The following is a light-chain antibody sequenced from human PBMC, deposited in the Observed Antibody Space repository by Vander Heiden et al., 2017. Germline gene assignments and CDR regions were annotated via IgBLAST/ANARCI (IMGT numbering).Light chain of an antibody. V-gene: IGKV1-27*01. CDR3: QQYNSSPWT. J-gene: IGKJ1*01. CDR1: QSISNC. CDR2: AAS. Sequence: DIQVNQAPSPLSASVGDTVTITCRASQSISNCLAWYQQKPGKAPKLLIYAASTWQTGVPSRFSGSGSGTDFTLTISSLQPEDFATYYCQQYNSSPWTFGQGTKVEIK.